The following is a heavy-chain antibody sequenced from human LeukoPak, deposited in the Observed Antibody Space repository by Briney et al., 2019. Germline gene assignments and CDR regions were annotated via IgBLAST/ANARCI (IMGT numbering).Heavy chain of an antibody. J-gene: IGHJ4*02. CDR1: GFTFSSYA. CDR3: AKDTAARPYYFDY. D-gene: IGHD6-6*01. CDR2: ISGSGGST. V-gene: IGHV3-23*01. Sequence: GGSLRLSCAASGFTFSSYAMSWVRQAPGKGLEWVSAISGSGGSTYYADSVKGRFTISRDNSENTLYLQMNSLRAEDTAVYYCAKDTAARPYYFDYWGQGTLVTVSS.